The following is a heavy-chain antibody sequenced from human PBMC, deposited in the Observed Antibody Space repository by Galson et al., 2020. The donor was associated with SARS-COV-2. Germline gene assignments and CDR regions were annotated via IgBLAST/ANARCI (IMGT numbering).Heavy chain of an antibody. Sequence: ETLSLTCTVSGGSVSSDTSYLSWIRQPPGKGLEWIGHISYSGSTNYNPSLKSRVTISEDMSNNQFSLKLNSVTATDTAVYYCARTQTFFGMDHWGQGTLVIVSS. V-gene: IGHV4-61*01. D-gene: IGHD3-3*01. CDR2: ISYSGST. CDR1: GGSVSSDTSY. J-gene: IGHJ4*02. CDR3: ARTQTFFGMDH.